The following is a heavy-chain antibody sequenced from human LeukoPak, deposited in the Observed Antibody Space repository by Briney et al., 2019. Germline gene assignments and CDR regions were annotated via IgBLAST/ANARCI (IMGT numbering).Heavy chain of an antibody. D-gene: IGHD2-15*01. CDR3: ARGGYCSGGRCYFAFDI. J-gene: IGHJ3*02. CDR1: GYTFTGYY. Sequence: ASVKVSCKASGYTFTGYYMHWVRQAPGQGLERMGWINPNSGGTNYAQKVQGRVTMTRDTSISTAYMELSRLRSDDTAVYYCARGGYCSGGRCYFAFDIWGQGTMVTVSS. CDR2: INPNSGGT. V-gene: IGHV1-2*02.